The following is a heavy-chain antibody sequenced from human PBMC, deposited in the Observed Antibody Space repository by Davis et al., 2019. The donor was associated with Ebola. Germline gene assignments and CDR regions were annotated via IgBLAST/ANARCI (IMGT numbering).Heavy chain of an antibody. CDR1: GGSISSGGYS. Sequence: PSETLSLTCAVSGGSISSGGYSWSWIRQPPGKGLEWIGSIYYSGSTYYNPPLKSRVTISVDTSKNQFSLKLSSVTAADTAVYYCARGPIRDYGGYYFDYWGQGTLVTVSS. CDR3: ARGPIRDYGGYYFDY. D-gene: IGHD4-17*01. V-gene: IGHV4-30-2*03. J-gene: IGHJ4*02. CDR2: IYYSGST.